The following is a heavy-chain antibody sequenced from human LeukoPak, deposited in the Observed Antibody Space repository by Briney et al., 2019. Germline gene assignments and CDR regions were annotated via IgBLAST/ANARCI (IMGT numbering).Heavy chain of an antibody. Sequence: PGGSRTLSCAASGLTFANDWMSWVRQAPGKGLEWVARIISKTSGGTTDYAAPVKGRFTISRDDSKTTLYLQMNSLKTEDTAVYYCTTYRYNYGSTGYSYFDFWGQGTLVTVSS. J-gene: IGHJ4*02. CDR3: TTYRYNYGSTGYSYFDF. CDR2: IISKTSGGTT. D-gene: IGHD5-18*01. CDR1: GLTFANDW. V-gene: IGHV3-15*01.